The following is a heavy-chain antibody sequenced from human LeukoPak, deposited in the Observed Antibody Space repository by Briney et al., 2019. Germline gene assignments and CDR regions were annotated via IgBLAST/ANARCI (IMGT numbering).Heavy chain of an antibody. CDR1: GYTFTSYG. CDR3: ARVGPPYCSNTSCYGRYYFDY. Sequence: GASVKVSCKASGYTFTSYGISWVRQAPGQGLEWMGWISAYNGNTNYAQKLQGRVTMTTDTSTSAAYMELRSLRSDDTAVYYCARVGPPYCSNTSCYGRYYFDYWGQGTLVTVSS. J-gene: IGHJ4*02. CDR2: ISAYNGNT. D-gene: IGHD2-2*01. V-gene: IGHV1-18*01.